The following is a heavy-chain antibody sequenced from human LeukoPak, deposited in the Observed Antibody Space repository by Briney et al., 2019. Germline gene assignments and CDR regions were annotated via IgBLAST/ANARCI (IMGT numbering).Heavy chain of an antibody. CDR1: GFTFSNYG. J-gene: IGHJ4*02. CDR2: IFYDGSKE. Sequence: GGSLRLSCAASGFTFSNYGMHWVRQAPGKGLEWLAAIFYDGSKEHYADTVKGRFTISRDNSKNTVYLQVNSLTADDTAVYYCARDQALYFSYGDYWGQGTLVTVSS. V-gene: IGHV3-33*01. CDR3: ARDQALYFSYGDY. D-gene: IGHD2/OR15-2a*01.